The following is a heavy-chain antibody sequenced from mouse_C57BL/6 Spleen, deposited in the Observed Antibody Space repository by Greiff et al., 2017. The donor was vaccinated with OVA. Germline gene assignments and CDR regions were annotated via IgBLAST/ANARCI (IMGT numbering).Heavy chain of an antibody. CDR3: AREAITETYYFDY. D-gene: IGHD4-1*01. CDR1: GYTFTDYY. Sequence: VQLQQSGAGLVRPGASVKLSCKASGYTFTDYYINWVKQRPGQGLEWIARIYTGSGNTYYNEKFKGKATLTAEKSSITTYMQLSSLTSEDSAVYFGAREAITETYYFDYWGQGTTLTVSS. V-gene: IGHV1-76*01. CDR2: IYTGSGNT. J-gene: IGHJ2*01.